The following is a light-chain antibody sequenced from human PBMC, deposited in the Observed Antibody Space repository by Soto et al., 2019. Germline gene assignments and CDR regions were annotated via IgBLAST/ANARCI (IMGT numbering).Light chain of an antibody. Sequence: EVVMTQSPGTLSVSLGESATLSCRASQSVDGYLAWYQQKPGQAPRLLIYGASTRATGVTARFRGGGSGTEFTLTISSLQSEDFAVYYCQQRSNWPRTFGQGTKVDIK. CDR1: QSVDGY. CDR2: GAS. V-gene: IGKV3-15*01. CDR3: QQRSNWPRT. J-gene: IGKJ1*01.